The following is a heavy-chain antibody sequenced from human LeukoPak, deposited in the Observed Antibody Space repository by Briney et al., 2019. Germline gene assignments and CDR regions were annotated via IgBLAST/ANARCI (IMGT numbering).Heavy chain of an antibody. Sequence: PSETLSLTCAVYGGSFSGYYWSWIRQPPGKGLEWIGEINHSGSTNYNPSLKSRVTISVDTSKNQFSLELSSVTAADTAVYYCARGTYCSSTSCYRVLPLYFQHWGQGTLVTVSS. CDR1: GGSFSGYY. V-gene: IGHV4-34*01. CDR2: INHSGST. J-gene: IGHJ1*01. CDR3: ARGTYCSSTSCYRVLPLYFQH. D-gene: IGHD2-2*01.